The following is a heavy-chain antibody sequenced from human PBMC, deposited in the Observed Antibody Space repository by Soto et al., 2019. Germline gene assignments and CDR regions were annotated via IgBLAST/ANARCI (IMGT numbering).Heavy chain of an antibody. V-gene: IGHV3-30-3*01. CDR1: GFTFSSYA. CDR2: ISYDGSNK. Sequence: GGSLRLSCAASGFTFSSYAMQWVRQAPGKGLEWVAVISYDGSNKYYADSVKGRFTISRDNSKNTLYLQMNSLRAEDTAVYYCARDFGLGDFDYWGQGTLVTVSS. D-gene: IGHD3-10*01. J-gene: IGHJ4*01. CDR3: ARDFGLGDFDY.